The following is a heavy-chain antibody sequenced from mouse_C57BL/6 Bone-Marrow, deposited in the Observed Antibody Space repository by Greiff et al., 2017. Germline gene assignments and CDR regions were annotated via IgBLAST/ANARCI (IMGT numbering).Heavy chain of an antibody. CDR3: ARRRDYGNPWFAY. Sequence: VKLMESGAELARPGASVKLSCKASGYTFTSYGISWVKQRTGQGLEWIGEIYPRSGNTYYNEKFKGKATLTADKSSSTAYMELRSVTSEDSAVYFCARRRDYGNPWFAYWGQGTLVTVSA. V-gene: IGHV1-81*01. J-gene: IGHJ3*01. CDR1: GYTFTSYG. D-gene: IGHD2-1*01. CDR2: IYPRSGNT.